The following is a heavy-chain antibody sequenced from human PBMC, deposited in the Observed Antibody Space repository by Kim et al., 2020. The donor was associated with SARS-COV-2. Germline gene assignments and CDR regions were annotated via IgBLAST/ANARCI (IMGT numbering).Heavy chain of an antibody. D-gene: IGHD6-13*01. CDR1: GGSISSYY. J-gene: IGHJ4*02. CDR3: ARGGQLAN. CDR2: IYYSGST. V-gene: IGHV4-59*13. Sequence: SETLSLTCTVSGGSISSYYWSWIRQPPGKGLEWIGYIYYSGSTNYNPSLKSRVTISVDTSKNQFSLKLSSVTAADTAVYYCARGGQLANWGQGTLVTVSS.